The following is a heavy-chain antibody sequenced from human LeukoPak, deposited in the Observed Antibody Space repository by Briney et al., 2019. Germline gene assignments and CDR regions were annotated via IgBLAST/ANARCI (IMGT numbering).Heavy chain of an antibody. CDR2: IWYDGTNK. CDR3: ARDGSGYEIDY. D-gene: IGHD5-12*01. V-gene: IGHV3-33*01. Sequence: GGSLRLSCAASGFTFSSFGMHWVREAPGKGLEWVAVIWYDGTNKYYADSVRGRFTISRDNSKNTLYLQMNSLRAEDTAVYYCARDGSGYEIDYWGQGTLVTVSS. J-gene: IGHJ4*02. CDR1: GFTFSSFG.